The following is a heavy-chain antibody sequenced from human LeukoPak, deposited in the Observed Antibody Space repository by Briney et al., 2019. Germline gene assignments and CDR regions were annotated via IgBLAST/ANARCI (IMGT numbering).Heavy chain of an antibody. CDR2: IYSGGGT. J-gene: IGHJ4*02. CDR1: GFTVSSAC. V-gene: IGHV3-53*01. CDR3: ARGPKGKYYFDY. Sequence: GGSLRLSCAASGFTVSSACMTWVRQTPGRGLEWVLVIYSGGGTYYADSVKGRFTISRDSSKNTLYLQMNSLRAEDTAVYYCARGPKGKYYFDYWGQGTLVTVSS.